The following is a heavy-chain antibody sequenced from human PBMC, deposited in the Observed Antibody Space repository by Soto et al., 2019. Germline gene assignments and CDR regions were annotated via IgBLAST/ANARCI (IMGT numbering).Heavy chain of an antibody. CDR2: INHSGST. CDR1: GGPFSGYY. V-gene: IGHV4-34*01. Sequence: SETLPLTCAVYGGPFSGYYWSWIRQPPGKGLEWIGEINHSGSTNYNPSLKSRVTISVDTSKNQFSLKLSSVTAADTAVYYCARGVFRFRDVWGKGTTVTVSS. CDR3: ARGVFRFRDV. D-gene: IGHD3-10*01. J-gene: IGHJ6*04.